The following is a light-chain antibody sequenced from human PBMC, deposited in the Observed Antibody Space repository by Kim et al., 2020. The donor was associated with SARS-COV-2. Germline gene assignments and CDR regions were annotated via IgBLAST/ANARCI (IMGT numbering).Light chain of an antibody. CDR1: ETISTS. J-gene: IGKJ2*01. Sequence: LSVSPGESATLPCRASETISTSLAWYQQRSGHVPRLLIHGASTRAAGVPSRFTGRGSGTEFTLTINSLQSEDFAVYYCQQYYNLYTFGQGTKLEI. CDR3: QQYYNLYT. V-gene: IGKV3D-15*01. CDR2: GAS.